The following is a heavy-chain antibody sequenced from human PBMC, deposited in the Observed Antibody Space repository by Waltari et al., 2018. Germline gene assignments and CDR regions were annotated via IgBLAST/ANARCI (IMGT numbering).Heavy chain of an antibody. Sequence: QVQLQESGPGLVKPSETLSLTCTVSGGSISSSSYYWGWIRQPPGKGLEWIGSIYSSGSTYYNPSLKSRVTISVDTSKNQFSLKLSSVTAADTAVYYCARQVVPDFWSDYYYFDYWGQGTLVTVSS. D-gene: IGHD3-3*01. CDR2: IYSSGST. CDR3: ARQVVPDFWSDYYYFDY. V-gene: IGHV4-39*01. CDR1: GGSISSSSYY. J-gene: IGHJ4*02.